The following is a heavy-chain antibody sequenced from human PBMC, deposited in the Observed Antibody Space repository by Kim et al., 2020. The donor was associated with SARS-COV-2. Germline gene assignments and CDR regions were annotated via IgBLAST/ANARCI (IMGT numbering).Heavy chain of an antibody. CDR1: GGSFSGYY. J-gene: IGHJ4*02. CDR2: INHSGST. CDR3: ARGHRDSSSPMGFDY. D-gene: IGHD6-13*01. Sequence: SETLSLTCAVYGGSFSGYYWSWIRQPPGKGLEWIGEINHSGSTNYNPSLKSRVTISVDTSKNQFSLKLSSVTAADTAVYYCARGHRDSSSPMGFDYWGQGTLVTVSS. V-gene: IGHV4-34*01.